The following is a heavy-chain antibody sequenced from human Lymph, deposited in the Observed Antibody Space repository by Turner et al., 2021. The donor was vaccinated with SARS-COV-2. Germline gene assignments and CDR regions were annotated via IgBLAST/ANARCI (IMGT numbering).Heavy chain of an antibody. CDR1: GLTVSSHY. V-gene: IGHV3-53*04. CDR2: IYSGGST. D-gene: IGHD5-18*01. CDR3: ARDLDTAGGMDV. Sequence: EVQLVESGGGLVQPGGSLSLSCAASGLTVSSHYMTWVRQAPGKGLEWVSVIYSGGSTNDADSVKGRFTISRQNSKNTLYLQMNSLRAEDTAVYYCARDLDTAGGMDVWGQGTTVTVSS. J-gene: IGHJ6*02.